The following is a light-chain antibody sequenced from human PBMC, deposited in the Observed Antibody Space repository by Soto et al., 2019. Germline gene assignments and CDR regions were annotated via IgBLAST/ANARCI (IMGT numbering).Light chain of an antibody. V-gene: IGLV2-8*01. CDR1: SSDVGGYNY. CDR3: SSYGGSNNFVV. J-gene: IGLJ2*01. CDR2: DVN. Sequence: QSVLTQPPSASGSPGQSVTISCTGTSSDVGGYNYVSWYQQHPGKAPKLMIYDVNKRPSGVPDRFSGSKSGNTASLTVSGLQAEDEADYYCSSYGGSNNFVVFGGGTKLTVL.